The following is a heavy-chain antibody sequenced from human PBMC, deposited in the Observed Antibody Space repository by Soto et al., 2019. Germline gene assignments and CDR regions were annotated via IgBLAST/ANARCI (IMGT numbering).Heavy chain of an antibody. J-gene: IGHJ6*02. V-gene: IGHV4-30-4*01. D-gene: IGHD2-21*02. CDR1: GGSISSGDYY. CDR3: ARVYCGGDCYYYYYGMDV. CDR2: IYYSGST. Sequence: SETLSLTCTVSGGSISSGDYYWSWIRQPPGKGLEWIGYIYYSGSTYYNPSLKSRVTISVDTSKSQFSLKLSSVTAADTAVYYCARVYCGGDCYYYYYGMDVWGQGTTVTV.